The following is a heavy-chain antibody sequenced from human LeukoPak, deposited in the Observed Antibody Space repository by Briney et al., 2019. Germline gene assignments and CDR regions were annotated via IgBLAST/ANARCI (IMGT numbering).Heavy chain of an antibody. CDR1: GYTFTSYG. D-gene: IGHD2-2*01. V-gene: IGHV1-18*04. CDR3: ARWLPGYCSSTTCEGNAFDI. J-gene: IGHJ3*02. Sequence: ASVTVSCKASGYTFTSYGISWVRQAPGQGLEWMGWISVKNGNTNYAQKLQGRVTMTTDTSTSTAYMELRSLRSDDTAVYYCARWLPGYCSSTTCEGNAFDIWGQGTMVTVSS. CDR2: ISVKNGNT.